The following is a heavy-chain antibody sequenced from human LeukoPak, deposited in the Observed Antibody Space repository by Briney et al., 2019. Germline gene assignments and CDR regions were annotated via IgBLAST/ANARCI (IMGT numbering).Heavy chain of an antibody. J-gene: IGHJ4*02. V-gene: IGHV3-23*01. CDR1: GFTFSSYG. D-gene: IGHD3-22*01. Sequence: GRSLRLSCAASGFTFSSYGMSWVRQAPGKGLEWVSAISGGGGSTYYADSVKGRFTISRDNSKNTLYLQMNSLRAEDTAVYYCAKGGSSGYYDYWGQGTLVTVSS. CDR3: AKGGSSGYYDY. CDR2: ISGGGGST.